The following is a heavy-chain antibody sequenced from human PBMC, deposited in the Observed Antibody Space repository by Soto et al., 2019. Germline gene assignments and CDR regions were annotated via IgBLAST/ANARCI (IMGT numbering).Heavy chain of an antibody. D-gene: IGHD2-21*02. V-gene: IGHV3-49*03. CDR2: IRSKAYGGTT. CDR1: GFTFGDYA. Sequence: PGGSLRLSCTASGFTFGDYAMSWFRQAPGKGLEWVGFIRSKAYGGTTEYAASVKGRFTISRDDSKSIAYLQMNSLKTEDTAVYYCTRGGIVVVTAIGGDYFDYWGQGTLVTVSS. J-gene: IGHJ4*02. CDR3: TRGGIVVVTAIGGDYFDY.